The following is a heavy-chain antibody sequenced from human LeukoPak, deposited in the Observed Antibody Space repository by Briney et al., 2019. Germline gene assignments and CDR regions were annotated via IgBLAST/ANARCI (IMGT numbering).Heavy chain of an antibody. V-gene: IGHV3-49*03. CDR1: GFTFGDYA. J-gene: IGHJ6*03. CDR3: TREIFGVVITRDYYYYMDV. CDR2: IRSKAYGGTT. D-gene: IGHD3-3*01. Sequence: GGSLRLSCTASGFTFGDYAMSWFRQAPGKGLEWVGFIRSKAYGGTTEYAASVKGRFTISRDDSKSIAYLQMNSLKTEDTAVYYRTREIFGVVITRDYYYYMDVWGKGTTVTVSS.